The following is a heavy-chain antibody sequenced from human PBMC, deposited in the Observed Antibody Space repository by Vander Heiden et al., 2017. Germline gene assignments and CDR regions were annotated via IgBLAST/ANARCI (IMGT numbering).Heavy chain of an antibody. CDR2: ISDRGGSA. D-gene: IGHD3-10*01. CDR3: AKDRNMVRGVRPDY. V-gene: IGHV3-23*01. CDR1: GFTFSSYA. Sequence: EVQLLASGGGLVQPGGSLRLSCAASGFTFSSYAMSWVRQAPGKGLEWVSVISDRGGSAYYADSVKGRFTISRDNSKNTLYLQMNSLRAEDTAVYYCAKDRNMVRGVRPDYWGQGTLVTVSS. J-gene: IGHJ4*02.